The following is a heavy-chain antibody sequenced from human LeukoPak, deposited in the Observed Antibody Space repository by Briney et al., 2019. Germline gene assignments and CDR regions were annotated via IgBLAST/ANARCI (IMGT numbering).Heavy chain of an antibody. D-gene: IGHD4-17*01. CDR3: ARLRYGDYVDY. CDR2: ICYSGST. CDR1: GGSISSYY. J-gene: IGHJ4*02. Sequence: SETLSLTCTVSGGSISSYYWSWIRQPPGKGLEWIGYICYSGSTNYNPSLKSRVTISVDTSKNQFSLKLSSVTAADTAVYYCARLRYGDYVDYWGQGTLVTVSS. V-gene: IGHV4-59*08.